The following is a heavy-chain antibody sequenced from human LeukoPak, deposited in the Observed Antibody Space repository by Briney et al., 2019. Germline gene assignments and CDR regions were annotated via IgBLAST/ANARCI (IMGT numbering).Heavy chain of an antibody. D-gene: IGHD6-13*01. V-gene: IGHV3-30*18. CDR3: AKDLNVAAAGYYFDY. J-gene: IGHJ4*02. Sequence: GRSLRLSCAASGVTFSNYGMHWVRQAPGKGLEWVAVVANDGRDKRYADSVKGRFTISRDNSKNTVYLQMNSLRAEDTAVYYCAKDLNVAAAGYYFDYWGQGTLVTVSS. CDR2: VANDGRDK. CDR1: GVTFSNYG.